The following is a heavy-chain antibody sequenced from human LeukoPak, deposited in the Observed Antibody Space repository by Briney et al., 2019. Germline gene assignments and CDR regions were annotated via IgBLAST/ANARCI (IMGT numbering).Heavy chain of an antibody. Sequence: SETLSLTCSVSGGSISSHYWTWVRQPPGQALEFIGYIYYGGRTQYNPPLKSRVTMTMDTSKNQFSLRLNSVSAADTAVYYCAREVTVAGTFYFYMDVWGKGTTVTVSS. V-gene: IGHV4-59*11. CDR1: GGSISSHY. J-gene: IGHJ6*03. CDR2: IYYGGRT. D-gene: IGHD6-19*01. CDR3: AREVTVAGTFYFYMDV.